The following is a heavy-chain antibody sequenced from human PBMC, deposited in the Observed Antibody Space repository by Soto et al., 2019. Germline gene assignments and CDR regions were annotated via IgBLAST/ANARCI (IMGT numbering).Heavy chain of an antibody. V-gene: IGHV3-15*07. J-gene: IGHJ4*01. CDR2: VKSKNDGGTT. CDR1: GFTFSNAW. Sequence: GGSLRLSCAASGFTFSNAWINWVRQAPGKGLEWVGRVKSKNDGGTTDFAAPVKGRFAISRDDSKNMVYLEMNSLQTEDTAIYYCTTDSYITSIIARLDNWGHGTLVTVSS. CDR3: TTDSYITSIIARLDN. D-gene: IGHD3-10*01.